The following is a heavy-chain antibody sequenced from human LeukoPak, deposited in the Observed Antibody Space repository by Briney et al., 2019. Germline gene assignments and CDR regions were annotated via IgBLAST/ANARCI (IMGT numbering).Heavy chain of an antibody. CDR3: ARGRAVTDY. V-gene: IGHV3-7*01. D-gene: IGHD4-17*01. J-gene: IGHJ4*02. CDR1: GFTFSSFG. CDR2: IKQDGSEK. Sequence: GGSLRLSCAASGFTFSSFGMSWVRQAPGKGLECVANIKQDGSEKYYVDSVKGRFTISRDNAKNSLYLQMNSLTAEDTALYYCARGRAVTDYWGQGTLVTVSS.